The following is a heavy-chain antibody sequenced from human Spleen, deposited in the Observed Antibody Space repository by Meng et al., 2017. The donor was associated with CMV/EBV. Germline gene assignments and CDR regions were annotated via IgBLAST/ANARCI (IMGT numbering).Heavy chain of an antibody. CDR3: AAYSNYWY. J-gene: IGHJ4*02. V-gene: IGHV1-46*01. Sequence: TVSCKASGSTFTTYYMHWVRQAPGQGFEYMGIINPRGGTTHYAQKFQGRVSMTVDTSTSTVYMQLSSLRSEDTAVYYCAAYSNYWYWGQGTLVTVSS. CDR2: INPRGGTT. CDR1: GSTFTTYY. D-gene: IGHD4-11*01.